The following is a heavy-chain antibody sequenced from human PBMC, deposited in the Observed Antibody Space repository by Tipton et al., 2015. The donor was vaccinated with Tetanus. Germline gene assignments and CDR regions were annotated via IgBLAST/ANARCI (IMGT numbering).Heavy chain of an antibody. Sequence: SLRLSCAASGFNIRDFGMNWVRQAPGKGLEWVSYISYSSTSIYYADSVKGRFGVSRDNAKNSLYLQMNTLRNDDTAVYYCARRGEAMAKWFVSWGQGTLVTVSA. D-gene: IGHD5-24*01. J-gene: IGHJ5*01. V-gene: IGHV3-48*02. CDR1: GFNIRDFG. CDR2: ISYSSTSI. CDR3: ARRGEAMAKWFVS.